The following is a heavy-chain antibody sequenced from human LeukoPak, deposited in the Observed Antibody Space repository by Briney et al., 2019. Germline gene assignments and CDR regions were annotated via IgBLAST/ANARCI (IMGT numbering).Heavy chain of an antibody. Sequence: PSETLSLTCTVSGGSISSGTYYWSWIRQPPGKGLEWIGYIYYSGSTNYNPSLKSRVTISVDTSKNQFSLKLSSVTAADTAVYYCARAPGGTTIDYWGQGTLVTVSS. CDR1: GGSISSGTYY. CDR3: ARAPGGTTIDY. D-gene: IGHD4-11*01. J-gene: IGHJ4*02. V-gene: IGHV4-61*01. CDR2: IYYSGST.